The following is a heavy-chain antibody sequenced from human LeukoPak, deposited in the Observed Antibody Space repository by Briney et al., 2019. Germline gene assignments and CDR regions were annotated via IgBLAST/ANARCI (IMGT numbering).Heavy chain of an antibody. CDR2: ISSSSSYI. J-gene: IGHJ6*03. CDR1: GFTFSSYS. D-gene: IGHD3-3*01. Sequence: GGSLRLSCAASGFTFSSYSMNWVRQAPGKGLEWVSSISSSSSYIYYADSVKGRFTISRDNAKNSLYLQMNSLRAEDTAVYYCARDRRFLEWTHYYYYYMDVWGKGTTVTVSS. CDR3: ARDRRFLEWTHYYYYYMDV. V-gene: IGHV3-21*01.